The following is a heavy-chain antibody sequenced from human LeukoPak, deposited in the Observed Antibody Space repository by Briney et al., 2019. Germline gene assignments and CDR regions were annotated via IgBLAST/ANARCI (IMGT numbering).Heavy chain of an antibody. CDR1: GFTFSSYG. Sequence: PGGSLRLSCAASGFTFSSYGLHWVRQAPGKGLEWVAVISYDGSIKYYADSVKGRFTISRDNSKNTLYLQMNSLRAEDTAVHYCAKYGMATITYSDYWGQGTLVTVSS. J-gene: IGHJ4*02. CDR2: ISYDGSIK. D-gene: IGHD5-24*01. V-gene: IGHV3-30*18. CDR3: AKYGMATITYSDY.